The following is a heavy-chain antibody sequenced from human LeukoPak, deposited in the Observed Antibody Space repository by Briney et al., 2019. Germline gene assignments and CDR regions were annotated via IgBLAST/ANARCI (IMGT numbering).Heavy chain of an antibody. V-gene: IGHV1-46*01. J-gene: IGHJ4*02. CDR1: GYTFTSYY. D-gene: IGHD3-10*01. CDR2: INPSGGST. CDR3: ARSMVRGVTYYFDY. Sequence: ASVKVSCKASGYTFTSYYMHWVRQAPGQGLEWMGIINPSGGSTDYAQKFQGRVTMTRDTSTSTVYMELSSLRSEDTAVYYCARSMVRGVTYYFDYWGREPWSPSPQ.